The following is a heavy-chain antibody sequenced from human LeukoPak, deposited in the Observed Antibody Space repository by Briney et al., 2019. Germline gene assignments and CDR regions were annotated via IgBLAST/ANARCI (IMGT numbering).Heavy chain of an antibody. J-gene: IGHJ4*02. CDR1: GFTFRTYA. V-gene: IGHV3-23*01. CDR3: AKVVAAAGQFDY. D-gene: IGHD6-13*01. CDR2: VSVSGDIT. Sequence: PGGSLRLSCAASGFTFRTYAMSWVRQAPGKGLEWVSHVSVSGDITYCADSVKGRFTISRDNSKNTLDLQMNSLRVEDTAMYYCAKVVAAAGQFDYWGQGTLVTVSS.